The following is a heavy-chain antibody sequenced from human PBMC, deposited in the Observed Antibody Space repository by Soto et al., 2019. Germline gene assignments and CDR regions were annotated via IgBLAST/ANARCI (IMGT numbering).Heavy chain of an antibody. J-gene: IGHJ4*02. V-gene: IGHV4-61*01. CDR2: IYYNGNT. D-gene: IGHD2-15*01. Sequence: AEALSRSCIFSVDSLNSSTYVWRCILQPPGKGLDLIVYIYYNGNTNYNPSLKSRVTISVDTSKNQFSLQLNYVTAADTAVYYCARTNNKGQWAAWYWGQGTLVTVSS. CDR3: ARTNNKGQWAAWY. CDR1: VDSLNSSTYV.